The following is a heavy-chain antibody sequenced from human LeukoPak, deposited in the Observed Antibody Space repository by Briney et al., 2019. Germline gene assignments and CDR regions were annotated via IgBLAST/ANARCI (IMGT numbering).Heavy chain of an antibody. D-gene: IGHD5-12*01. CDR1: GYTFTGHY. J-gene: IGHJ3*02. V-gene: IGHV1-2*02. Sequence: ASVTVSCKASGYTFTGHYMHWVRQAPGQGLEWMGWINPNTGGTKYAQKFQGRVTMTRDTSISTAYMELSSLRSDDTAVYYCAKDRARVATMVDGFEMWGQGTRVTVSS. CDR3: AKDRARVATMVDGFEM. CDR2: INPNTGGT.